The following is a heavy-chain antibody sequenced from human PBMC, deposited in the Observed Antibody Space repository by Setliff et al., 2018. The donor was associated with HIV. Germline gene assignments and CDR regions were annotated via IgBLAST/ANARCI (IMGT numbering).Heavy chain of an antibody. CDR3: ATERYRLRYNSYYYYYGMDV. V-gene: IGHV1-69*05. CDR2: IIPFHGTV. D-gene: IGHD2-2*02. Sequence: SVKVSCKASGATFKTYAMSWVRQTPGQGLEWLGGIIPFHGTVNYAQKFKGRVTITRDSSASTAYMELSSLTSEDTAVYYCATERYRLRYNSYYYYYGMDVWGQGTTVTVSS. CDR1: GATFKTYA. J-gene: IGHJ6*02.